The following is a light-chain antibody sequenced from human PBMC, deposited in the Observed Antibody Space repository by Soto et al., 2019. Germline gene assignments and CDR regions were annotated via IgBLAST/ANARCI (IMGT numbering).Light chain of an antibody. CDR1: QGVGVW. Sequence: DIQMTQSPSSVSASVGDTVTITCRASQGVGVWLGWYQQKPGKAPHLLIYGASGLQVGVPSRFSGSVPGADFTLTISNLQPEDFATYYCQQAYSHPLTFGGGTKVEIK. CDR3: QQAYSHPLT. J-gene: IGKJ4*01. V-gene: IGKV1-12*01. CDR2: GAS.